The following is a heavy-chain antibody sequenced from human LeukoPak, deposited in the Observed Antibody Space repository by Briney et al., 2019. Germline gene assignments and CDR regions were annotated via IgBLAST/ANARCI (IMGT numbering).Heavy chain of an antibody. Sequence: PGGSLRLSCAASGLTVSRNYMSWVRQAPGKGLEWVSVIYSGGTTYYADAVKGRFTISRDNSKNTLYLQMNSLRAEDTAVCYCATPRVDSLYGMDVWGQGTTVTVSS. D-gene: IGHD5-12*01. CDR3: ATPRVDSLYGMDV. J-gene: IGHJ6*02. V-gene: IGHV3-53*01. CDR1: GLTVSRNY. CDR2: IYSGGTT.